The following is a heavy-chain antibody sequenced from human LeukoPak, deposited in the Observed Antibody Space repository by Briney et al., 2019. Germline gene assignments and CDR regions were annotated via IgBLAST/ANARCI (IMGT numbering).Heavy chain of an antibody. CDR2: INHSGST. CDR1: GGSFSGYY. V-gene: IGHV4-34*01. D-gene: IGHD2-15*01. CDR3: ARGALVVQLPYFDY. Sequence: KPSETLSLTCAVYGGSFSGYYWSWIRQPPGKGLEWIGGINHSGSTNYNPSLKSRVTISVDTSKNQFSLKLSSVTAADTAVYYCARGALVVQLPYFDYWGQGTLVTVSS. J-gene: IGHJ4*02.